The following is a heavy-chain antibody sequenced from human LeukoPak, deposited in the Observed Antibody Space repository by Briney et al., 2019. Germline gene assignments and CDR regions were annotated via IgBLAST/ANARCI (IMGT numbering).Heavy chain of an antibody. V-gene: IGHV3-74*01. J-gene: IGHJ4*02. CDR2: IKTDGTNT. Sequence: PGGSLRLSCAASGFTFTRHWMHWVRQAPGKGLEWVSRIKTDGTNTIYADFVEGQLTISRDNARNTLYLQMSSLRAGDTAVYYCGGSEDGYIDYWGQGTLVTVSS. CDR1: GFTFTRHW. CDR3: GGSEDGYIDY. D-gene: IGHD5-24*01.